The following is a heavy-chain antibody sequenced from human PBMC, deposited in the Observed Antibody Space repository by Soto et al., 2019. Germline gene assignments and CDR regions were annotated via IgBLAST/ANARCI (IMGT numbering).Heavy chain of an antibody. V-gene: IGHV1-18*01. CDR1: GYTFASYA. D-gene: IGHD3-10*02. Sequence: QGQLVQSGAEVKKPGASVKVSCKASGYTFASYAISWVRQAPGQGLEWMGWINVYNGNTNYAQKLQCRDTMTTDTTTSTAYMELRSMRSDDTAVYYCARDDPALFDWGQGTLVTVSS. J-gene: IGHJ4*02. CDR2: INVYNGNT. CDR3: ARDDPALFD.